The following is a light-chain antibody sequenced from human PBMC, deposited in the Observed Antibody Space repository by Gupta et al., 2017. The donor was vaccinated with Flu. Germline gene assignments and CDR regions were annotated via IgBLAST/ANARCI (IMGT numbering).Light chain of an antibody. V-gene: IGKV1-39*01. Sequence: DIQMTQSPSSLSASVGDRVTITCRASQSISSYLNWYQQKPGKAPKLLIYAASRVKSGAPSRFSGSGSGTDFTLTISSRQPEDFANYYCQQRNSTPRTFGHGTKVDIK. CDR2: AAS. J-gene: IGKJ3*01. CDR3: QQRNSTPRT. CDR1: QSISSY.